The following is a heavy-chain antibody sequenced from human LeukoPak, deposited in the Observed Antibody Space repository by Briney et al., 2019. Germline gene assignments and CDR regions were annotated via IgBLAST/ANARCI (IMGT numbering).Heavy chain of an antibody. CDR1: GGSISSSSYY. Sequence: PSQTLSLTCTVSGGSISSSSYYWGWIRQPPGKGLEWIGSIYYSGSTYYNPSLKSRVTISVDTSKNQFSLKLSSVTAADTAVYYCAREMAVAVNWFDPWGQGTLVTVSS. D-gene: IGHD6-19*01. CDR2: IYYSGST. CDR3: AREMAVAVNWFDP. V-gene: IGHV4-39*07. J-gene: IGHJ5*02.